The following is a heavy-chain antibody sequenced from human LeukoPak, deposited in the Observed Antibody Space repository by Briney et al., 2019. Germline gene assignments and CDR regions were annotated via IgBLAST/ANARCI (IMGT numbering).Heavy chain of an antibody. D-gene: IGHD4-23*01. J-gene: IGHJ4*01. CDR3: VRQGGGDNCR. Sequence: GGSLRLSCVVSGFTFSNYDMNWVRQAPGKGLEWVSIMYPWGSAFYTDSAKGRFTVTRDESKNMMFLQMNPLRPDDTAMYYCVRQGGGDNCRWGQGALVTVSS. V-gene: IGHV3-66*02. CDR1: GFTFSNYD. CDR2: MYPWGSA.